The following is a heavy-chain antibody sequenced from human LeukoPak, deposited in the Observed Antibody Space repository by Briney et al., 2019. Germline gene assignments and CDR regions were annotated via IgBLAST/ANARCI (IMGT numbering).Heavy chain of an antibody. V-gene: IGHV4-30-4*08. CDR1: GGSISSGDYY. J-gene: IGHJ6*03. Sequence: PSQTLSLTCTVSGGSISSGDYYWSWIRQPPGKGLEWIGSIYYSGSTYYNPSLKSRVTISVDTSKNQFSLQLSSVTAADTAVYYCARAGAGTVSYYYYYMDVWGKGTTVTVSS. D-gene: IGHD6-13*01. CDR3: ARAGAGTVSYYYYYMDV. CDR2: IYYSGST.